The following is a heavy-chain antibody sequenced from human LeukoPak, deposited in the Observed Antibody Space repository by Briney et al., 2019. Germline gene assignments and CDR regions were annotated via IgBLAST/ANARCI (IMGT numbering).Heavy chain of an antibody. D-gene: IGHD1-26*01. J-gene: IGHJ6*02. Sequence: ASVKVSCKASGHTFTSYGISWVRQAPGQGLEWMGWISAYNGNTNYAQKLQGRVTMTTDTSTSTAYMELRSLRSDDTAVYYCARDLVGATNDYYYGMDVWGQGTTVTVSS. CDR3: ARDLVGATNDYYYGMDV. CDR1: GHTFTSYG. V-gene: IGHV1-18*01. CDR2: ISAYNGNT.